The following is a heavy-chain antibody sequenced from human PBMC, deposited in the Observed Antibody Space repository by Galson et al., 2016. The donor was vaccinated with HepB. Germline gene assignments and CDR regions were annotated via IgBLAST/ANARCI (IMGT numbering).Heavy chain of an antibody. CDR1: GFTFNFYL. CDR2: INQDGSEK. CDR3: ANNFGDYVGDTFDM. Sequence: SLRLSCAASGFTFNFYLMSWVRQAPGKGLEWVANINQDGSEKSYMDSVKGRFTISRDNAKNSLYLQMNSLRAEDTAVYYCANNFGDYVGDTFDMWGQGTMVTVSS. D-gene: IGHD4-17*01. V-gene: IGHV3-7*01. J-gene: IGHJ3*02.